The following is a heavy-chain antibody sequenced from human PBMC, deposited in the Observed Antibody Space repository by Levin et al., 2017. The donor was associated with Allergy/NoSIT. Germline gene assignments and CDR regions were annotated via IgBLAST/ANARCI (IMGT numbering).Heavy chain of an antibody. CDR1: GGSISSGSYY. V-gene: IGHV4-61*02. J-gene: IGHJ4*02. Sequence: KPSETLSLTCKVSGGSISSGSYYWSWIRQPAAKGLEWIGRIYSSGSANYNPSLKSRVTISADTSKNQFSLKLSSVTAADTAVYYCARAEVGSEHWGQGTLVTVSS. CDR3: ARAEVGSEH. CDR2: IYSSGSA. D-gene: IGHD3-10*01.